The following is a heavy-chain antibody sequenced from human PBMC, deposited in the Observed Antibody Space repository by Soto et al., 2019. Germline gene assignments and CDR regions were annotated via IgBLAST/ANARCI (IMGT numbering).Heavy chain of an antibody. V-gene: IGHV3-7*03. D-gene: IGHD2-21*02. Sequence: DVKLVESGGGMVQPGDSLRLSCEVSGFIFSMYSMSWVRQTPGKGLEWVAKIPQDGVDGHYADAVKGRFTISRDNGKNSLYLQMNNLRAEDTAVYYCARDHLILPAHDFFYGSEVWGRGATVTVSS. CDR1: GFIFSMYS. CDR2: IPQDGVDG. CDR3: ARDHLILPAHDFFYGSEV. J-gene: IGHJ6*02.